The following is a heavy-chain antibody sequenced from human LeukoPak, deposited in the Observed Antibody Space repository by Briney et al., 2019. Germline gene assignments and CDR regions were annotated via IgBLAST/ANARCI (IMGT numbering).Heavy chain of an antibody. CDR3: ARDTAKVVTYYYYMDV. Sequence: GASVKVSCKASGYTFTSYGISWVRQAPGQGLEWMGWISAYNGNTNYAQKLQGRVTMTTDTSTSTAYMELRSLRSDDTAVYYCARDTAKVVTYYYYMDVWGKGTTVTVSS. J-gene: IGHJ6*03. CDR1: GYTFTSYG. D-gene: IGHD5-18*01. CDR2: ISAYNGNT. V-gene: IGHV1-18*01.